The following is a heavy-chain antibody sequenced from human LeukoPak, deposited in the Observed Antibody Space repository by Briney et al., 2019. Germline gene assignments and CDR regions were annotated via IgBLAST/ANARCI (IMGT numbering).Heavy chain of an antibody. CDR2: IKQDGSEK. V-gene: IGHV3-7*01. J-gene: IGHJ4*02. Sequence: PGGSLRLSCAASGFTFSSYWMSWVRQAPGKGLEWVANIKQDGSEKYYVDSVKGRFTISRDNAKNSLYLQINSLRAEDTAVYYCARDPDPYYFDYWGQGTLVTVSS. CDR1: GFTFSSYW. CDR3: ARDPDPYYFDY.